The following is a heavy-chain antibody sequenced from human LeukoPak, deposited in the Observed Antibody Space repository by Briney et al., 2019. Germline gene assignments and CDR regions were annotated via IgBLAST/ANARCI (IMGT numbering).Heavy chain of an antibody. Sequence: GRSLRLSCAASGFTFSSYGMHWVRQAPGKGLEWVAVIWYDGSNKYYADSVKGRFTISRDNSKNTLNLQMNSLRAEDTAVYYCATTYCGGDCYYEYYFDYWGQGTLVTVSS. J-gene: IGHJ4*02. CDR1: GFTFSSYG. CDR2: IWYDGSNK. V-gene: IGHV3-33*01. D-gene: IGHD2-21*01. CDR3: ATTYCGGDCYYEYYFDY.